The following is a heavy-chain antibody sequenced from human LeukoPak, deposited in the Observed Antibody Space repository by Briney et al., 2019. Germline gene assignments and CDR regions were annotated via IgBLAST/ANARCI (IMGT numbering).Heavy chain of an antibody. D-gene: IGHD3/OR15-3a*01. Sequence: PSETLSLTCAVYGGSFSGYYWSWIRQPPGKGLEWIGEINHSGSTNYNPSLKSQVSISIDTSKNQFSLRLTSVTAADTAVYYCARQTGSGLFILPGGQGTLVTVSS. J-gene: IGHJ4*02. CDR3: ARQTGSGLFILP. CDR2: INHSGST. CDR1: GGSFSGYY. V-gene: IGHV4-34*01.